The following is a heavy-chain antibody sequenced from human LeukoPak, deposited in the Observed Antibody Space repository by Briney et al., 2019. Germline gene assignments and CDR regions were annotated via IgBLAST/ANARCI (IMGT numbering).Heavy chain of an antibody. Sequence: GGSLRLSCVASGFTFDEYTMHWVRQAPGKGLEWVSSISGSGSGGSTYYADSVKGRFTISRDNSKNTLYLQMNSLRAEDTAVYYCAKSGYNRFDYWGQGTLVTVSS. D-gene: IGHD5-24*01. CDR2: ISGSGSGGST. V-gene: IGHV3-23*01. J-gene: IGHJ4*02. CDR1: GFTFDEYT. CDR3: AKSGYNRFDY.